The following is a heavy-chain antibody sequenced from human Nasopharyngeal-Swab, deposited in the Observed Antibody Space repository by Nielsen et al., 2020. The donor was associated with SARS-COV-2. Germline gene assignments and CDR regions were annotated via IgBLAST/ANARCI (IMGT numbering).Heavy chain of an antibody. V-gene: IGHV1-46*01. CDR3: ASSIGELELPLDY. Sequence: ASVKVSCKASGYTFTSYYMHWVRQAPGQGLEWMGIINPSGGSTSYAQKFQGRVTMTRDTSTSTVYMELSSTRSEDTAVYYCASSIGELELPLDYWGQGTLVTVSS. D-gene: IGHD1-7*01. J-gene: IGHJ4*02. CDR1: GYTFTSYY. CDR2: INPSGGST.